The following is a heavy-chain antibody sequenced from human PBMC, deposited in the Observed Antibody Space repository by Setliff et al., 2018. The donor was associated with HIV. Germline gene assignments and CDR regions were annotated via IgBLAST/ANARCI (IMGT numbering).Heavy chain of an antibody. J-gene: IGHJ3*02. Sequence: SDTLSLTCTVSGGSISSGGYYWSWIRQHPGRGLGWIGYIYYSGNTYYNPSLKSRLTISVDTSKNHFSLKLSSVTAADTAVYYCARAFCSSASCYGGGDAFDIWGQGTMVTVSS. CDR1: GGSISSGGYY. D-gene: IGHD2-2*01. V-gene: IGHV4-31*03. CDR2: IYYSGNT. CDR3: ARAFCSSASCYGGGDAFDI.